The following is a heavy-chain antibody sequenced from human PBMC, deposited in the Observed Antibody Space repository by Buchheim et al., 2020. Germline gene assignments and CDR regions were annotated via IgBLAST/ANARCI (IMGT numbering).Heavy chain of an antibody. Sequence: EVQLVESGGGLVQPGGSLRLSCAASGFTFSSYSMSWVRQAPGKGLEWVSYIRSSSSTIYYADSVKGRFTISRENAKNPLYLQMNSLRAEDTAVYYCARDRGRGSSSSRMDFQHWGQGTL. D-gene: IGHD6-6*01. J-gene: IGHJ1*01. CDR2: IRSSSSTI. CDR1: GFTFSSYS. CDR3: ARDRGRGSSSSRMDFQH. V-gene: IGHV3-48*01.